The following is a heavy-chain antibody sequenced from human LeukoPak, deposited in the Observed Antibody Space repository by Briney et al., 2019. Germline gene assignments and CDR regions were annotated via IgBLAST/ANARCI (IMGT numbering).Heavy chain of an antibody. V-gene: IGHV3-33*06. D-gene: IGHD3-22*01. CDR1: GFAFSSYG. J-gene: IGHJ6*03. CDR3: AKDRRVVVYYYMDV. Sequence: GGSLRLSCAASGFAFSSYGMHWVRQAPGKGLEWVAVIWYDGSNKYYADSVKGRFTISRDNSKNTLYLQMNSLRAEDTAVYYCAKDRRVVVYYYMDVWGKGTTVTVSS. CDR2: IWYDGSNK.